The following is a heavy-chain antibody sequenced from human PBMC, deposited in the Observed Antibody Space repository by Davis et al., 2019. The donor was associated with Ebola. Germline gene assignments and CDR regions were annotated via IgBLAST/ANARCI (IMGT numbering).Heavy chain of an antibody. D-gene: IGHD6-19*01. CDR1: GFILTHYA. V-gene: IGHV1-3*01. Sequence: ASVKVSCKASGFILTHYAIHWVRQAPGQRLEWMGWVHGGNGNTKYSQRFQGRVTITTDTSASTVYLDLTSLRSDDTAVFYCARATFGYNSGWYADYWGPGSLVTVSS. J-gene: IGHJ4*02. CDR3: ARATFGYNSGWYADY. CDR2: VHGGNGNT.